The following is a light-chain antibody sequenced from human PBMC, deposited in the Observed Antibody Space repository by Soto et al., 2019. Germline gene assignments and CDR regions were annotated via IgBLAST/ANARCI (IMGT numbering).Light chain of an antibody. V-gene: IGKV3-20*01. CDR2: GAS. Sequence: EIVLTQSPGTLSLSPGERATLSCRASQTVRSNYLAWYQQKPGQAPRLLIYGASSRAIGIPDRFSGSVSGSDFILTINRLEPEDFAVYYCQQYGSSHTFGQGTRLEIK. CDR3: QQYGSSHT. J-gene: IGKJ5*01. CDR1: QTVRSNY.